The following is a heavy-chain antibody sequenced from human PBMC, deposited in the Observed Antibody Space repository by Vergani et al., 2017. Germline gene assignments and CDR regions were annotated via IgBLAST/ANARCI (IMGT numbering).Heavy chain of an antibody. V-gene: IGHV4-31*01. Sequence: QVQLQESGPGLVKPSQTLSLTCSVSGDSISSGVYYWNWIRQHPGKGLEWIGYIYSTGSTHHNPSLRRLINMSVDTSKNQFSLKLNSVTAAETARYYGARMGGYDEGDAFRIGYFDSWGPGILVTVSS. CDR3: ARMGGYDEGDAFRIGYFDS. CDR1: GDSISSGVYY. CDR2: IYSTGST. D-gene: IGHD3-22*01. J-gene: IGHJ4*02.